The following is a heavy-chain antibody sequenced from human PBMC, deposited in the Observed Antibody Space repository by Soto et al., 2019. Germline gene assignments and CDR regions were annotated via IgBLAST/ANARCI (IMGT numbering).Heavy chain of an antibody. CDR3: ARKGHIGNFGLDV. V-gene: IGHV1-18*01. CDR1: GYTFLNYD. Sequence: QVQLVQSGAEVKRPGASVKVSCKASGYTFLNYDVAWVRRAPGHGLEWMGWISISKGKTYYQQSLQGRVTLTTDTATPTAYMEVRSLRSDDTAAYYCARKGHIGNFGLDVCGQGTTVTVSS. J-gene: IGHJ6*02. CDR2: ISISKGKT. D-gene: IGHD3-10*01.